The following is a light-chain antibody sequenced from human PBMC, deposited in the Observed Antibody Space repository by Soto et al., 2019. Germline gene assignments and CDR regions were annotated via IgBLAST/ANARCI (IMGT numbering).Light chain of an antibody. V-gene: IGKV3-20*01. CDR2: GAS. J-gene: IGKJ1*01. CDR3: QQYRT. Sequence: PGEIATLSCRASQSVSSSYLALYQQKPGQTPRLLIYGASSRATGIPDRFSGSGSGTDFTLTISRLEPEDFAVYYCQQYRTFGQGTKVDNK. CDR1: QSVSSSY.